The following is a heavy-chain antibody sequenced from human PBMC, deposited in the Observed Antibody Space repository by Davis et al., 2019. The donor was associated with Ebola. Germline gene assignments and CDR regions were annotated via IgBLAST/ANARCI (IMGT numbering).Heavy chain of an antibody. CDR2: ISGTGDNT. CDR3: ARWGQGSSWHVDY. D-gene: IGHD6-13*01. J-gene: IGHJ4*02. CDR1: GFTFRNYA. V-gene: IGHV3-23*01. Sequence: GESLKISCVASGFTFRNYAMSWVRQAPGEGLEWVAGISGTGDNTYYADSVKGRFTISRDNSKKTLYLQMNSLRAEDTAVYYCARWGQGSSWHVDYWGQGTLVTVSS.